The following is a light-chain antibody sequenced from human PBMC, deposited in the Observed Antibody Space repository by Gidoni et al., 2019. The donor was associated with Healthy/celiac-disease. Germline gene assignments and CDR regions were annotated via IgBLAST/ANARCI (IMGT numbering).Light chain of an antibody. Sequence: DIVMTQSPDSLAVSLGERANINCKSSQSVLYSSNNKNYFAWYQQQPGQPPKLLIYWASTRESGVPDRFSGSGSGTDFTLTISSLQAEDVAVYYCQQYYSTPTFGQGTKVEIK. J-gene: IGKJ1*01. V-gene: IGKV4-1*01. CDR2: WAS. CDR3: QQYYSTPT. CDR1: QSVLYSSNNKNY.